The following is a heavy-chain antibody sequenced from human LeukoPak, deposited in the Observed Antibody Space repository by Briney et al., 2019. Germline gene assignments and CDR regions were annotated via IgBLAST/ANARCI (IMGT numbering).Heavy chain of an antibody. CDR3: VRDDDVYGFDY. D-gene: IGHD3-16*01. J-gene: IGHJ4*02. CDR1: GFIFSGHW. V-gene: IGHV3-74*01. Sequence: PGGSLRLSCAASGFIFSGHWMHWVRQAPGEGRVCVARIKKDGTYRDYRDSVKGRFTISRDNAKNTLYLQMNSLRVEDTARYYCVRDDDVYGFDYWGQGTVVTVSS. CDR2: IKKDGTYR.